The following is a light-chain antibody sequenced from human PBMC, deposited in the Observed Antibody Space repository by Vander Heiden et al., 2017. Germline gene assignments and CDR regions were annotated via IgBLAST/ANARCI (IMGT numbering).Light chain of an antibody. V-gene: IGKV3-11*01. CDR2: AAS. CDR1: QSVRTY. CDR3: QQRGNWPLT. Sequence: PGERATLSCRASQSVRTYLACYHPNPGQPPRLLISAASNGATGTPAMFSGSGSGTYFSLTISSLSPEDFAVYYCQQRGNWPLTFGGGTRVEIK. J-gene: IGKJ4*01.